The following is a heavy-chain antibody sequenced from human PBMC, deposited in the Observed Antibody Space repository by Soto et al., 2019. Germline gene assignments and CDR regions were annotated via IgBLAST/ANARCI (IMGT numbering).Heavy chain of an antibody. D-gene: IGHD4-17*01. CDR2: IYYSGST. CDR1: GVSISSDNYY. CDR3: AAATVTTISLDY. J-gene: IGHJ4*02. V-gene: IGHV4-31*06. Sequence: QVQLQESGPGLVKPSQTLSLTCTVSGVSISSDNYYWSWIRQHPGKGLEWIGYIYYSGSTYYNPSLKSPVTISVDTSKNQFSLKLTSVTAADTAVYYWAAATVTTISLDYWGQGTLVTVSS.